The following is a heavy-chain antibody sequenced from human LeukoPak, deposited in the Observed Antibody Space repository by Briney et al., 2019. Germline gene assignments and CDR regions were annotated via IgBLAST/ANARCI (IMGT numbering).Heavy chain of an antibody. V-gene: IGHV3-73*01. CDR2: IRSKANNYAT. J-gene: IGHJ6*02. Sequence: GGSLRLSCAASGFTFSGAAMHWVRQASGKGLEWVGRIRSKANNYATAYAASVKGRFTISRDDSKNTAYLQMNSLKTEDTAVYYCTQRDYYGMDVWGQGTTVTVSS. CDR3: TQRDYYGMDV. CDR1: GFTFSGAA. D-gene: IGHD2-2*01.